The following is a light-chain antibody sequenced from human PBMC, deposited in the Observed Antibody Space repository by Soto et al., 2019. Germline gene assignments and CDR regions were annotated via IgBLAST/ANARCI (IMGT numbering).Light chain of an antibody. V-gene: IGKV4-1*01. CDR2: GAS. J-gene: IGKJ2*01. Sequence: DFVMTQAPDSLAVSLGERATINCKSSQSVLYNSNNKNHLGWFQQKPGHPPKLLIYGASFRPSGVPDRFSGRGSGTDFTLNLSSLQAEDVAVYYCQQYYSIPFTFGQGTK. CDR3: QQYYSIPFT. CDR1: QSVLYNSNNKNH.